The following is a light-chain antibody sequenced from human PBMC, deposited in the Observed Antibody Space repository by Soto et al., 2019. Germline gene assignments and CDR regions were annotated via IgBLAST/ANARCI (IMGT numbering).Light chain of an antibody. CDR1: SSDVGAYNY. J-gene: IGLJ1*01. V-gene: IGLV2-14*01. CDR3: SSYTRSSTQV. CDR2: EVS. Sequence: QSALTQPASVSGSPGQSITISCTGTSSDVGAYNYVSWYQVHPDKAPTLIISEVSNRPSGVSSRFSGSKSTNTASLTISGLRPEDEAEYYCSSYTRSSTQVFGTGTKLTVL.